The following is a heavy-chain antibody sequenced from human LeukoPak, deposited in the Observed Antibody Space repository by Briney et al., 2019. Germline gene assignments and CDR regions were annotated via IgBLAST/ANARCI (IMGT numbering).Heavy chain of an antibody. D-gene: IGHD6-6*01. V-gene: IGHV3-48*01. J-gene: IGHJ4*02. CDR1: GFTFSSYS. Sequence: GSLRLSCAASGFTFSSYSMNWVRQAPGKGLEWVSYISSSSSTIYYADSVKGRLTISRDNAKNTLYLQMNSLRAEDTAKYYCAKGGRSSSLSGGGFEHWGQGALVTVSS. CDR3: AKGGRSSSLSGGGFEH. CDR2: ISSSSSTI.